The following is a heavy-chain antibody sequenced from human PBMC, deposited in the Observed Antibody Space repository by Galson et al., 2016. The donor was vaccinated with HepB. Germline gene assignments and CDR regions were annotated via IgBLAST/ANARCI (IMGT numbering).Heavy chain of an antibody. V-gene: IGHV3-48*04. CDR3: ARDASETFWWAYYFDS. Sequence: CAASGFTFSSYSMNWVRQAPGKGPEWVSYISSSSSTFYYADSVKGRFTISRDNAKNSLYQQMNSLRAEDTAVYYCARDASETFWWAYYFDSWGQGTRVTVSS. D-gene: IGHD2-8*02. CDR2: ISSSSSTF. CDR1: GFTFSSYS. J-gene: IGHJ4*02.